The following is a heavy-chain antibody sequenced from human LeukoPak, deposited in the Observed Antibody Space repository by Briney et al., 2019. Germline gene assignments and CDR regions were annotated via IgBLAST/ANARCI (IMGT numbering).Heavy chain of an antibody. Sequence: ASVKVSCKASGYTFTSYDINWVRQATGQGLEWMGWMNPNSGNTGYAQKFQGRVTMTRNTSISTAYMELSSLRSEDTAVYYCASVAENCSGGSCLYGMDVWGQGTTVTVSS. J-gene: IGHJ6*02. CDR1: GYTFTSYD. CDR3: ASVAENCSGGSCLYGMDV. CDR2: MNPNSGNT. V-gene: IGHV1-8*01. D-gene: IGHD2-15*01.